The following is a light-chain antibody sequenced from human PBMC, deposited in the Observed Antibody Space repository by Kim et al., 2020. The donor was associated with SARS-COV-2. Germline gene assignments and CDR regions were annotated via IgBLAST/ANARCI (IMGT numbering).Light chain of an antibody. CDR3: QQYNSFPYT. Sequence: DVQMTQSPSTLSASVGDRITITCRASHSISSWLAWYQQKPGKAPNLLIYDASSLESGVPSRFSGSGSGTDFTLTINSLQPDDFATYYCQQYNSFPYTFGQGTKLEI. CDR2: DAS. V-gene: IGKV1-5*01. CDR1: HSISSW. J-gene: IGKJ2*01.